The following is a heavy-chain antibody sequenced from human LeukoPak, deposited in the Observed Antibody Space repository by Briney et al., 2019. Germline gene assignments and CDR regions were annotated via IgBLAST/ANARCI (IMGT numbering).Heavy chain of an antibody. CDR1: GGTFSSYA. CDR3: ARSHKDSSGYRDAFDI. CDR2: IIPILGIA. Sequence: SVKVSCKASGGTFSSYAISWVRQAPGQGLEWMGRIIPILGIANYAQKFQGRVTITADKSTSTAYMELSSLRSEDTAVYYCARSHKDSSGYRDAFDIWGQGTMVTVSS. V-gene: IGHV1-69*04. J-gene: IGHJ3*02. D-gene: IGHD3-22*01.